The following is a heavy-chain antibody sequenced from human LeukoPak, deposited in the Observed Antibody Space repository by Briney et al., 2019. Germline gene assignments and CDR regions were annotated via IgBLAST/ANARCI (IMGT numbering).Heavy chain of an antibody. CDR3: AGSFLGDWYFDL. J-gene: IGHJ2*01. CDR2: IYYSGST. D-gene: IGHD1-26*01. Sequence: SETLSLTCTVSGGSISSYYWSWIRQPPGMGLEWIGYIYYSGSTNYNPSLKNRVTISVDTSKDQFSLRLTSVTAADTAMYYCAGSFLGDWYFDLWGRGTLVTVSS. V-gene: IGHV4-59*03. CDR1: GGSISSYY.